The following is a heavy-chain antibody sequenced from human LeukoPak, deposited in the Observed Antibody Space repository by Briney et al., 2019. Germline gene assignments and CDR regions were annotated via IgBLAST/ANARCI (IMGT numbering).Heavy chain of an antibody. D-gene: IGHD2-2*01. CDR1: GFTFSSYA. J-gene: IGHJ6*02. V-gene: IGHV3-23*01. CDR2: ISGSGGST. Sequence: GGSLRLSCAASGFTFSSYAMSWVRQAPGKGLEWVSAISGSGGSTYYADSVKGRFTISRDNSKNTLYLQMNSLRAEDTAVYYCAKYRPDIVVVPAAFRIVYYYYGMDVWGQGTTVTVSS. CDR3: AKYRPDIVVVPAAFRIVYYYYGMDV.